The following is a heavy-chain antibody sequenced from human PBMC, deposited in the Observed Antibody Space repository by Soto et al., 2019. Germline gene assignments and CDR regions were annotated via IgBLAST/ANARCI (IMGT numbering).Heavy chain of an antibody. CDR1: GGSISSSSYY. CDR3: ATLSVTGTTGGENYYYGMDV. CDR2: IYYSGST. Sequence: SETLSLTCTVSGGSISSSSYYWGWIRQPPGKGLEWIGSIYYSGSTYYNPSLKSRVTISVDTSKNQFFLKLSSVTAADTAVYYCATLSVTGTTGGENYYYGMDVWGQGTTVTVSS. J-gene: IGHJ6*02. V-gene: IGHV4-39*01. D-gene: IGHD1-7*01.